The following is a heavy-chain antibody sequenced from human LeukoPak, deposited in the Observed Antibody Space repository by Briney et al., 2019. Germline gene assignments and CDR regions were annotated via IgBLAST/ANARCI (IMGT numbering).Heavy chain of an antibody. J-gene: IGHJ4*02. D-gene: IGHD1-26*01. CDR2: IYSGGST. V-gene: IGHV3-53*01. CDR1: GFTVSSNY. Sequence: GGSLRLTCAASGFTVSSNYRSWVRQAPGKGLEWVSVIYSGGSTYYADSVKGRFTISRHNSKNTLYLQMNSLRAEDTAVYYCARSMGATTLYFDYWGQGTLVTVSS. CDR3: ARSMGATTLYFDY.